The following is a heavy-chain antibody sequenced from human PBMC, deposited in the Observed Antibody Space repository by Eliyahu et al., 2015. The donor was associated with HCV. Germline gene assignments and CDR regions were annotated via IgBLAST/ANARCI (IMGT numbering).Heavy chain of an antibody. J-gene: IGHJ3*02. D-gene: IGHD3-22*01. CDR3: ARVDYYDSSGYYTGSAFDI. Sequence: QVQLVQSGAEVKKPGSSVKVSCKASGGTFSSYTISWVRQAPGQGLEWMGRIIPILGIANYAQKFQGRVTITADKSTSTAYMELSSLRSEDTAVYYCARVDYYDSSGYYTGSAFDIWGQGTMVTVSS. CDR1: GGTFSSYT. V-gene: IGHV1-69*02. CDR2: IIPILGIA.